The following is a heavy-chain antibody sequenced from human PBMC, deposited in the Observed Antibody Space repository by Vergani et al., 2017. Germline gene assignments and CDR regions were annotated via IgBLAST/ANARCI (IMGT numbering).Heavy chain of an antibody. CDR2: INHSGST. CDR1: GGSFSGYY. J-gene: IGHJ5*02. CDR3: ARGRMEYQLLRRKDWFDP. D-gene: IGHD2-2*01. Sequence: QVQLQQWGAGLLKPSETLSLTCAVYGGSFSGYYWSWIRQPPGKGLEWIGEINHSGSTNYNPSLKSRVTISVDTSKNQFSLKLSSVTAADTAVYYCARGRMEYQLLRRKDWFDPWGQGTLVTVSS. V-gene: IGHV4-34*01.